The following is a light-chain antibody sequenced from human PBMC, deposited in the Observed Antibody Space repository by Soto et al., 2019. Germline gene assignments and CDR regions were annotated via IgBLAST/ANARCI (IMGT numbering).Light chain of an antibody. V-gene: IGKV3-20*01. CDR1: QSVSSSY. CDR2: GAS. Sequence: EIVLTQSPGTLSLSPGERATLSCRASQSVSSSYLAWYQQKPGQAPRLLIYGASSRATGIPDKFSGSGSGKDFTLTISRLEPQDFAVYYCQQYGSSSFTFGPGSKVGIK. CDR3: QQYGSSSFT. J-gene: IGKJ3*01.